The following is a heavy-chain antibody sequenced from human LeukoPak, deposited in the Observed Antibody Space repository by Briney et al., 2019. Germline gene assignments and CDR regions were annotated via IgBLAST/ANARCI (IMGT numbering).Heavy chain of an antibody. CDR2: IRYDGGNK. CDR1: GFTFISYA. D-gene: IGHD6-19*01. CDR3: AIGGHRIAVAGHTDEKFDY. Sequence: PGTSLRLSCAASGFTFISYAIHWVRQAPGKGLEWVAFIRYDGGNKYYADSVKGRFTISRDNSKNTLYLQMNSLRAEDTAVYYCAIGGHRIAVAGHTDEKFDYWGQGTLVTVSS. V-gene: IGHV3-30*04. J-gene: IGHJ4*02.